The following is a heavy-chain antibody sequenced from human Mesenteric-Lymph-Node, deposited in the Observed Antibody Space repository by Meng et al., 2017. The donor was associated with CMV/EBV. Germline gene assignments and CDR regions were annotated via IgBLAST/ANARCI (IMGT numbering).Heavy chain of an antibody. J-gene: IGHJ4*02. CDR2: ISSSSSYI. CDR3: ARSRHYDSSGYYYGSDY. V-gene: IGHV3-21*04. Sequence: GESLKISCAASGFTFSSYSMNWVRQAPGKGLEWVSSISSSSSYIYYADSVKGRFTISRDNAKNSLYLQMNSLRAEDTALYYCARSRHYDSSGYYYGSDYWGQGTLVTVSS. D-gene: IGHD3-22*01. CDR1: GFTFSSYS.